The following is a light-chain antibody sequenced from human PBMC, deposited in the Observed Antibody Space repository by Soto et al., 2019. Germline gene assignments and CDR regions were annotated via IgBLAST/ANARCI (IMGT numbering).Light chain of an antibody. Sequence: ERVMTQSPATLSVSRGERATLSCRASQSVSSNLAWYQQKPVQAPRLLIYGASTRATGIPARFSGSGSGTEFTLTISSLQSEDFAVYYCQQYNNWPLTFGGGTNVDI. CDR1: QSVSSN. V-gene: IGKV3-15*01. J-gene: IGKJ4*01. CDR2: GAS. CDR3: QQYNNWPLT.